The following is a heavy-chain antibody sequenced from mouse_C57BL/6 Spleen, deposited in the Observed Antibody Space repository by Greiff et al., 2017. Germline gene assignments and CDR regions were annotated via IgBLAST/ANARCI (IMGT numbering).Heavy chain of an antibody. CDR2: IYPGNSDT. D-gene: IGHD1-1*01. V-gene: IGHV1-5*01. Sequence: VQLQQSGTVLARPGASVKMSCKTSGYTFTSYWMHWVKQRPGQGLEWIGAIYPGNSDTSYNQKFKGKAKLTAVTSASTAYMELSSLTNEDSAVYYCTRRGYYGSSYDYAMDYWGQGTSVTVSS. J-gene: IGHJ4*01. CDR1: GYTFTSYW. CDR3: TRRGYYGSSYDYAMDY.